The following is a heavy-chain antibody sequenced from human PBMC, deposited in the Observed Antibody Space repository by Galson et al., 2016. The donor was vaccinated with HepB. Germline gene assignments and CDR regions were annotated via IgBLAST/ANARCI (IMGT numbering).Heavy chain of an antibody. D-gene: IGHD1-26*01. CDR1: GFTFSHYG. CDR2: ISYDGSLK. CDR3: ARALASNGTNWFDP. J-gene: IGHJ5*02. V-gene: IGHV3-30*03. Sequence: SLRLSCAASGFTFSHYGMHWVRQAPGKGLEWVAIISYDGSLKSYADSVKGRFTISRDNSNNKVFLQSNSLIVDDTAVYYCARALASNGTNWFDPWGQGTLVTVSS.